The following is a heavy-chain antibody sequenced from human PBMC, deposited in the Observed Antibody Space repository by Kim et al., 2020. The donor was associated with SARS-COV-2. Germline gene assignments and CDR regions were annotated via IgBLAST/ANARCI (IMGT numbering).Heavy chain of an antibody. CDR2: ISWNSGSI. CDR1: GFTFDDYA. Sequence: GGSLRLSCAASGFTFDDYAMHWVRQAPGKGLEWVSGISWNSGSIGYADSVKGRFTISRDNAKNSLYLQMNSLRAEDTALYYCAKDRDNSSGYYWDAFDIWGQGTMVTVSS. J-gene: IGHJ3*02. D-gene: IGHD3-22*01. V-gene: IGHV3-9*01. CDR3: AKDRDNSSGYYWDAFDI.